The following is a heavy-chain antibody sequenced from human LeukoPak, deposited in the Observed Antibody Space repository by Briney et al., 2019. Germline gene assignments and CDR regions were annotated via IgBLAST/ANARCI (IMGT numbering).Heavy chain of an antibody. CDR1: GFTLSTNA. V-gene: IGHV3-23*01. CDR3: AKNVPGRAIDY. J-gene: IGHJ4*02. Sequence: GGSLRLSCLTSGFTLSTNAMSWVRQAPGKGLEWVSTIGTGGDTYYTDSVKGRFTISRDNSKNTLSLQMSSLRADDTAVYYCAKNVPGRAIDYWGQGTLVTVSS. CDR2: IGTGGDT. D-gene: IGHD2-15*01.